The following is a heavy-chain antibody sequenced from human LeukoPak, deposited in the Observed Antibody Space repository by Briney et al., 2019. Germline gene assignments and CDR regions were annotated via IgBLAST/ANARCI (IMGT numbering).Heavy chain of an antibody. J-gene: IGHJ4*02. CDR3: AKERIQLWEYYFDY. V-gene: IGHV3-23*01. CDR1: GFTFSSYA. Sequence: GGSLRLSCAASGFTFSSYAMSWVRQAPGKGLEWVSTSGSGGSTYYADSVKGRFTISRDNSKNTLYLQMNSLRAEDTAVYYCAKERIQLWEYYFDYWGQGTLVTVSS. CDR2: SGSGGST. D-gene: IGHD5-18*01.